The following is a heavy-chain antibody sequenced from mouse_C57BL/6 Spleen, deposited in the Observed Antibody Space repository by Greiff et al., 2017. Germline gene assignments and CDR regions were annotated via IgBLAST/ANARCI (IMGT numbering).Heavy chain of an antibody. Sequence: VQLKESGPGLVQPSPSLSITCTVSGFSLTSYGVHWVRQSPGKGLEWLGVIWSGGSTAYNAAFISSLSISKDNSKSQVFFKMNSRQADDTAIYYCARNSESSYYFDYWGQGTTLTVSS. V-gene: IGHV2-2*01. CDR2: IWSGGST. CDR1: GFSLTSYG. J-gene: IGHJ2*01. CDR3: ARNSESSYYFDY.